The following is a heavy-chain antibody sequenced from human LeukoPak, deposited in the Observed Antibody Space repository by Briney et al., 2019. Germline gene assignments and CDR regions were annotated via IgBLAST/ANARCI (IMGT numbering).Heavy chain of an antibody. J-gene: IGHJ5*02. CDR1: GGSFSGYY. V-gene: IGHV4-34*01. D-gene: IGHD3-22*01. CDR3: ARCTKGFRGLYYYDSSGIAP. CDR2: INHSGST. Sequence: SETLSLTCAVYGGSFSGYYWSWIRQPPGKGLEWIGEINHSGSTNYNPSLKSRVTISVDTSKNQSSLKLSSVTAADTAVYYCARCTKGFRGLYYYDSSGIAPWGQGTLVTVSS.